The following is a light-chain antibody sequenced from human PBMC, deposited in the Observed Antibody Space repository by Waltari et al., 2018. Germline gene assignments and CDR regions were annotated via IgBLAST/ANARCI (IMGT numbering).Light chain of an antibody. V-gene: IGLV2-8*01. Sequence: QSALTPPPSASGSPGQSVTISCTGTSGDIGGYNFLSWYQQHPCKAPNLMIYEVTKRPSGVPDRFSGSKSGNTASLTVSGLQAEDEADYYCSSFAGNNNPYVFGTGTKVSVL. CDR1: SGDIGGYNF. J-gene: IGLJ1*01. CDR2: EVT. CDR3: SSFAGNNNPYV.